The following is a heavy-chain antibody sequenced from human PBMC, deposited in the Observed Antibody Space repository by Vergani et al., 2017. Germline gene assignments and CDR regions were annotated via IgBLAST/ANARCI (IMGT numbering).Heavy chain of an antibody. CDR3: ARHLAYCGGDCYPYYYGMDV. Sequence: QVRLQESGPGLVKPSETLSLTCSVSGGSMSGYYWSWIRQPPGKELEWIGSIYYSGSTYYNPSLKSRVTISVDTSKNQFSLKLSSVTAADTAVYYCARHLAYCGGDCYPYYYGMDVWGQGTTVTVSS. J-gene: IGHJ6*02. CDR2: IYYSGST. D-gene: IGHD2-21*02. V-gene: IGHV4-59*05. CDR1: GGSMSGYY.